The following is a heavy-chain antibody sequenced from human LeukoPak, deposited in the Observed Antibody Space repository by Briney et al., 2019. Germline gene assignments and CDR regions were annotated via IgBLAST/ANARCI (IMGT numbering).Heavy chain of an antibody. CDR2: ISSSSSYI. Sequence: GGSLRLSCAASGFTFSSYSMNWVRQAPGKGLEWVSSISSSSSYIYYADSVKGRFTISRDNAKNALYLQMNSLRAEDTAVYYCARVAAGYSSGWPDYWGQGTLVTVSS. CDR1: GFTFSSYS. D-gene: IGHD6-19*01. J-gene: IGHJ4*02. V-gene: IGHV3-21*01. CDR3: ARVAAGYSSGWPDY.